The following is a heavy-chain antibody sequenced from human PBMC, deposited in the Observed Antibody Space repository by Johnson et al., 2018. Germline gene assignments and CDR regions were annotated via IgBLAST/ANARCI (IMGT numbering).Heavy chain of an antibody. J-gene: IGHJ4*02. CDR1: GGSISSSY. CDR2: IYYSGNT. D-gene: IGHD3-22*01. CDR3: AIGDDYYDISGSYYGPFDS. V-gene: IGHV4-59*01. Sequence: QVQLQESGPRLVKPSETLSLTCTVSGGSISSSYWSWIRRPPGKGLEWIGYIYYSGNTNYKPSLKSRINISIDTSKKHFSLRLSSVTAADTAFYYFAIGDDYYDISGSYYGPFDSWGQGILVTVSS.